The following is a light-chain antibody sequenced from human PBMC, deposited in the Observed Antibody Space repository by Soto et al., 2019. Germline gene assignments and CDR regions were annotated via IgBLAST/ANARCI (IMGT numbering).Light chain of an antibody. Sequence: DIQMTQSPSSLSASVGDRVTITCRASQSISSYLNWYQQKPGKAPNLLIYAASTLQSGVPSRFSGSGSGTDSALPFSSRQPKDFTPYYCQQSYSTPLITFGGGTKV. V-gene: IGKV1-39*01. CDR1: QSISSY. CDR2: AAS. CDR3: QQSYSTPLIT. J-gene: IGKJ4*01.